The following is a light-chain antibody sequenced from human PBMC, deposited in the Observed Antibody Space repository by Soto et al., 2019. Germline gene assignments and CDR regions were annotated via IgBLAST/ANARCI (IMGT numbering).Light chain of an antibody. Sequence: EIVLTQSPGTLSLSPGERATLSCRASQSVSSTYLAWYQQKPGQAPRLLIYGASGRATGIPDRFSGSGSGTEFTLTISRLEPEDFAVYYCQQYGSSITFGQGTRLEIK. J-gene: IGKJ5*01. CDR1: QSVSSTY. V-gene: IGKV3-20*01. CDR3: QQYGSSIT. CDR2: GAS.